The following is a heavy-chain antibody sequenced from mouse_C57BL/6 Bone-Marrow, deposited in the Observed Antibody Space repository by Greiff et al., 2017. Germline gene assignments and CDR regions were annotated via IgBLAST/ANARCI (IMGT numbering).Heavy chain of an antibody. CDR1: GYSFTDYN. Sequence: VQLKESGPELVKPGASVKISCKASGYSFTDYNMNWVKQSNGKSLEWIGVINPNYGTTSYNQKFKGKATLTVDQSSSTAYMQLNSLTSEDAAVYYCARRGLRRRGWYFDVWGTGTTVTVSS. D-gene: IGHD2-2*01. CDR2: INPNYGTT. V-gene: IGHV1-39*01. CDR3: ARRGLRRRGWYFDV. J-gene: IGHJ1*03.